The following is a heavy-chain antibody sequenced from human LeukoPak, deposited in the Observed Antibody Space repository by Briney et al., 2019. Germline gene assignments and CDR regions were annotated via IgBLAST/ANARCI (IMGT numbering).Heavy chain of an antibody. CDR2: IIPILGIA. Sequence: ASVQVSCKASGGTFSSYAISWVRQAPGQGLEWMGRIIPILGIANYAQKFQGRVTITADKSTSTAYMELSSLRSEDTAVYYCARDRAAAGDYYYFYGMDVWGQGTTVTVSS. V-gene: IGHV1-69*04. J-gene: IGHJ6*02. D-gene: IGHD6-13*01. CDR1: GGTFSSYA. CDR3: ARDRAAAGDYYYFYGMDV.